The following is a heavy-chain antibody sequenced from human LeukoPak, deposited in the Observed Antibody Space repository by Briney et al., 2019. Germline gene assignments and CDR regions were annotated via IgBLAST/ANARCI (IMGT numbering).Heavy chain of an antibody. V-gene: IGHV1-69*04. J-gene: IGHJ3*02. D-gene: IGHD3-9*01. Sequence: ASVKVSCKASGGTFSSYAISWVRQAPGQGLEWMGRIIPILGIANYAQKIQGRVTITADKSTSTAYMELSSLRSEDTAVYYCASRSWESYDILTGDAFDIWGQGTMVTVSS. CDR2: IIPILGIA. CDR3: ASRSWESYDILTGDAFDI. CDR1: GGTFSSYA.